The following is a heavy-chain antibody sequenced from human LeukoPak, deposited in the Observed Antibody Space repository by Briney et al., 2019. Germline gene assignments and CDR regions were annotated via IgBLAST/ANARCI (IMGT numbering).Heavy chain of an antibody. V-gene: IGHV3-23*01. Sequence: GGSQRLSCAASGFTFSSYAMSWVRQAPGKGLEWVSAITGSGASTYYADSVKGRFTMSRDNSKNTLYLQMNSLRAEDTALYYCAKVAFGGVIRTPIDYWGQGALVTVSS. J-gene: IGHJ4*02. CDR2: ITGSGAST. CDR3: AKVAFGGVIRTPIDY. CDR1: GFTFSSYA. D-gene: IGHD3-16*02.